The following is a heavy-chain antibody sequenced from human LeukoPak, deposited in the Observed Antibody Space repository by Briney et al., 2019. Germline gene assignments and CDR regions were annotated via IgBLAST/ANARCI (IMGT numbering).Heavy chain of an antibody. CDR1: GYSFTSYW. Sequence: GESLKISCKGSGYSFTSYWIGWVRQMPGKGLEWVGIIYPGNSDTRYSPSFQGQVTISVDKSITTAYLQWSSLKAPDTAMYYCARRGTSSGSHWYFDLWGRGTLVAVSS. CDR2: IYPGNSDT. D-gene: IGHD2-2*01. J-gene: IGHJ2*01. CDR3: ARRGTSSGSHWYFDL. V-gene: IGHV5-51*01.